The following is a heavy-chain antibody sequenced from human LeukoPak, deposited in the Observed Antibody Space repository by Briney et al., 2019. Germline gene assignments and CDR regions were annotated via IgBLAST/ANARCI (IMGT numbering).Heavy chain of an antibody. CDR3: AKSRAPTADPDASDI. Sequence: PSETLSLTCAVSGGSISSGGYSWSWVRQAPGRGLEWVANIKQDGSEKYYVDSVKGRFTISRDNAKNSLYLQMNSLRPEDTAVYYCAKSRAPTADPDASDIWGQGTMVTVSS. CDR1: GGSISSGGYS. J-gene: IGHJ3*02. CDR2: IKQDGSEK. D-gene: IGHD1-14*01. V-gene: IGHV3-7*01.